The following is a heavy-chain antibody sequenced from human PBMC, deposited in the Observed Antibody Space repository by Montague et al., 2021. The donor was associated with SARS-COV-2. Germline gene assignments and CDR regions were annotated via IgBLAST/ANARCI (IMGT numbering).Heavy chain of an antibody. D-gene: IGHD3-22*01. J-gene: IGHJ4*02. CDR2: IKQSGST. V-gene: IGHV4-34*01. CDR3: ARGHLSVSMIVVVFTSASYYFDY. CDR1: GGCLGHDH. Sequence: SETLSLTCGFYGGCLGHDHWGWIREPPGNGLEWIGDIKQSGSTNYNPSLKSRVTISVDTSKNQFSLKLTSVTAADTAVYFCARGHLSVSMIVVVFTSASYYFDYWGQGAQVTVSS.